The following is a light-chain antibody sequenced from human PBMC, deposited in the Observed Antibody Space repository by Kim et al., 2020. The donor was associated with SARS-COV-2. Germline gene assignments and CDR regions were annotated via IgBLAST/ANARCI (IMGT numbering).Light chain of an antibody. CDR3: QQYDKWPLT. J-gene: IGKJ4*01. CDR2: GAS. V-gene: IGKV3-15*01. Sequence: VSPRKRATLSFTASQTANSNLAWYQQKPGQAPRLLIYGASTRATDIPARFSGSGSGTDFTLTISCLQSEDFAVYYCQQYDKWPLTFGGGTKVDIK. CDR1: QTANSN.